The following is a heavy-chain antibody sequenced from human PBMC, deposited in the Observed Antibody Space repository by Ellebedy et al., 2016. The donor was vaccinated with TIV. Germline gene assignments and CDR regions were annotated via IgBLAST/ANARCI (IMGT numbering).Heavy chain of an antibody. V-gene: IGHV4-59*01. Sequence: MPSETLSLTCTVSGDSMNHYYWSWIRQPTGKGLEWIGSIYYSGNANYNPSLRSRVTISIDTSKDQFSLKLSSVTAADTAIYYCARGRGMLDPWGQGTLVTVSS. CDR3: ARGRGMLDP. CDR2: IYYSGNA. CDR1: GDSMNHYY. J-gene: IGHJ5*02.